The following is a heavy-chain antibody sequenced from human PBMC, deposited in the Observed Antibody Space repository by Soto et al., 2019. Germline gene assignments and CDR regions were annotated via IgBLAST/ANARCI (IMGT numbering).Heavy chain of an antibody. CDR3: AKSGSSGWYGWFDP. CDR1: GFSLRTSGVG. CDR2: IYWNDDK. J-gene: IGHJ5*02. Sequence: SGPTLVNPTHTLTLTCIFSGFSLRTSGVGVGWIRQPPGKALEWLGFIYWNDDKRYSPSLNSSLTITKDTSKNQVVLTMTNMDPVDTATYYCAKSGSSGWYGWFDPWGQGTLVTVSS. D-gene: IGHD6-19*01. V-gene: IGHV2-5*01.